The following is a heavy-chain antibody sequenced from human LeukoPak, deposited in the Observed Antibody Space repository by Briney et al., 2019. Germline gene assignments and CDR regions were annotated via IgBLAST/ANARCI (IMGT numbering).Heavy chain of an antibody. CDR1: GFTFSTYS. D-gene: IGHD4-17*01. Sequence: PGGSLRLSCAASGFTFSTYSMNWVRQAPGKGLEWVSAISGSGGSTYYADSVKGRFTISRDNSKNTLYLQMNSLRAEDTAVYYCATELDYGDSDYWGQGTQVTVSS. J-gene: IGHJ4*02. V-gene: IGHV3-23*01. CDR3: ATELDYGDSDY. CDR2: ISGSGGST.